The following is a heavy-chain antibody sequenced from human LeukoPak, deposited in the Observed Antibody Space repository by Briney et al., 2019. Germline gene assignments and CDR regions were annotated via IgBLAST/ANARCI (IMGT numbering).Heavy chain of an antibody. CDR3: AKDPHPRRSTTITMDY. CDR2: ISGTGSGDST. J-gene: IGHJ4*02. V-gene: IGHV3-23*01. Sequence: HSGGSLRLSCVASGFTFRDYAMSWVRQAPGGGLEWVSVISGTGSGDSTYYADSVKGRFTISRDDSKNTLYLQMNSLRAEDTAVYFCAKDPHPRRSTTITMDYWGQGTLVTVSS. D-gene: IGHD2/OR15-2a*01. CDR1: GFTFRDYA.